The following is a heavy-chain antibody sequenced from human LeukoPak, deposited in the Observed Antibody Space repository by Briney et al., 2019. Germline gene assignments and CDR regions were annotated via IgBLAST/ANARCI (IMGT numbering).Heavy chain of an antibody. J-gene: IGHJ4*02. CDR3: ATDDPQWSL. D-gene: IGHD2-15*01. Sequence: GGSLRLSCEVPGFTFTGAWFRWVRQAPGKGLERVGRIKSKAVGGTTEYAALVKDILTNSRDDSKNTLYLQMHSLKTEDTAVYYCATDDPQWSLWGQGTLVTVSS. V-gene: IGHV3-15*01. CDR2: IKSKAVGGTT. CDR1: GFTFTGAW.